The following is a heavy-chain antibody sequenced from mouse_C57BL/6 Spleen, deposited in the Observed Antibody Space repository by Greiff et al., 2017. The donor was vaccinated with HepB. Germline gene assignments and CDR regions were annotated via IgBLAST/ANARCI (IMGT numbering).Heavy chain of an antibody. J-gene: IGHJ3*01. D-gene: IGHD1-1*01. V-gene: IGHV2-6*01. CDR2: IWGVGST. CDR3: ASGYYGSSYVPFAY. Sequence: VQLQESGPGLVAPSQSLSITCTVSGFSLTSYGLDWVRQSPGKGLEWLGVIWGVGSTNYNSALKSRLSISKDNSKSQVFLKMNSLQTDDTAMYYCASGYYGSSYVPFAYWGQGTLVTVSA. CDR1: GFSLTSYG.